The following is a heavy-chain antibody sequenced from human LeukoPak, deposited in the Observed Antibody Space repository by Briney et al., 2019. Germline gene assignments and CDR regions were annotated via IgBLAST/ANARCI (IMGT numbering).Heavy chain of an antibody. V-gene: IGHV3-48*03. CDR2: ISSSGTTI. Sequence: AGGSLRLSCAASGFTFSNYEMNWVRQAPGKGLELVSYISSSGTTIFYADSVEGRFTISRDNAKNSVYLQINSLRAEDTAVYYCARERLGVYDRRWFDSWGQGTLVTVSS. CDR1: GFTFSNYE. J-gene: IGHJ5*01. D-gene: IGHD3-22*01. CDR3: ARERLGVYDRRWFDS.